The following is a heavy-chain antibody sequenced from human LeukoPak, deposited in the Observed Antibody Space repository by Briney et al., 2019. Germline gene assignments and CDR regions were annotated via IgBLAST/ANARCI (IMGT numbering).Heavy chain of an antibody. J-gene: IGHJ4*02. CDR1: GFTSSSYE. CDR3: ARVAYSSTWGYFDY. CDR2: ISISGSTI. D-gene: IGHD6-13*01. Sequence: GGSLRLSCAASGFTSSSYEVNWVRQAPGRGLEWVSYISISGSTIYYADSVKGRFTISRDNAKNSLYLQMNSLRAEDTAVYYCARVAYSSTWGYFDYWGQGTLVTVSS. V-gene: IGHV3-48*03.